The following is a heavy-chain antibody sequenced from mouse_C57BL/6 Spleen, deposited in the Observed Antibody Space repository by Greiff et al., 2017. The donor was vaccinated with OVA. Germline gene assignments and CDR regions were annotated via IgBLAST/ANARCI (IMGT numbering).Heavy chain of an antibody. CDR1: GYTFTSYW. CDR2: INPSNGGT. D-gene: IGHD1-1*01. Sequence: QVHVKQPGTELVKPGASVKLSCKASGYTFTSYWMHWVKQRPGQGLEWIGNINPSNGGTNYNEKFKSKATLTVDKSSSTAYMQLSSLTSEDSAVYYCARKDYYGSSYDYWGKGTTLTVSS. J-gene: IGHJ2*01. V-gene: IGHV1-53*01. CDR3: ARKDYYGSSYDY.